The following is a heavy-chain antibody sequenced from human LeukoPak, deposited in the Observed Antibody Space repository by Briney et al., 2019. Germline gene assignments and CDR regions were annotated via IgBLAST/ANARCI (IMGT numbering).Heavy chain of an antibody. D-gene: IGHD3-22*01. CDR2: ISGSGTII. CDR1: GFTFSSYE. J-gene: IGHJ4*02. V-gene: IGHV3-48*03. Sequence: PGGSLRLSCAVSGFTFSSYEMNWVRQAPGKGLEWVSYISGSGTIIYYADSVKGRFTISRDNAKNSVYLQMNSLRDEDTAVYYCVRVYFDSSGYYHLGYWGQGTLVTVSS. CDR3: VRVYFDSSGYYHLGY.